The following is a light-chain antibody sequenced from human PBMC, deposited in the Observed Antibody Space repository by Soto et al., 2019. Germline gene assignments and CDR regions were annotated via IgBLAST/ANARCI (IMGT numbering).Light chain of an antibody. J-gene: IGKJ1*01. Sequence: EIVMTQSPATLSVSPGERATLSCRTSQSVSSNLAWYQQKPGQAPRLLIYGVFTRATGIPARFSGSGSGTEFTLTISSLQSEDLAVYCYRQYTNWPWTFGQGTKVDIK. CDR1: QSVSSN. CDR3: RQYTNWPWT. CDR2: GVF. V-gene: IGKV3-15*01.